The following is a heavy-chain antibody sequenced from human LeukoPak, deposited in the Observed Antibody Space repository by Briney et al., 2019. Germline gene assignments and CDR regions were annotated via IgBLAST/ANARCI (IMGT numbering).Heavy chain of an antibody. V-gene: IGHV1-2*02. CDR3: ARGRGGYGAVTGVYYFDY. CDR2: INPNSGGT. D-gene: IGHD3-10*01. CDR1: GGTFSSYA. J-gene: IGHJ4*02. Sequence: ASVKVSCKASGGTFSSYAISWVRQAPGQGLEWMGWINPNSGGTNYAQKFQGRVTMTRDTSISTAYMELSRLRSDDTAVYYCARGRGGYGAVTGVYYFDYWGQGTLVTVSS.